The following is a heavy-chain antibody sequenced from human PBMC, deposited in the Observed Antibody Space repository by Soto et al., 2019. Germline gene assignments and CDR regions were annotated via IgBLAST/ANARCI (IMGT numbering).Heavy chain of an antibody. D-gene: IGHD3-16*01. CDR3: ARDGGDFDY. CDR1: GFIFSSYG. V-gene: IGHV3-33*05. J-gene: IGHJ4*02. Sequence: QVQLVESGGGVVQPGRSLRLSCATSGFIFSSYGIHWLRQAPSKGLEWLAIISHDGNKKYYADSVKGRFTISRDNSKNTVYLQMDSLRVEDTAVYYCARDGGDFDYWGQGTLVTVSS. CDR2: ISHDGNKK.